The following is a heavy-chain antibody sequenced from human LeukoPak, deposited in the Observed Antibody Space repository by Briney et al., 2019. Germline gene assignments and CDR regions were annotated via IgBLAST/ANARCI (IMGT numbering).Heavy chain of an antibody. Sequence: SETLSLTCTVSGGSIRSSYYYWGWIRQPPGKGLEWIGSIYDSGSTYYNPSLKSRVTISVDTSKNQFSLKLSSVTAADTAVYYCARTSGSYFYYYGMDVWGQGTTVTVSS. CDR1: GGSIRSSYYY. J-gene: IGHJ6*02. V-gene: IGHV4-39*07. CDR2: IYDSGST. D-gene: IGHD1-26*01. CDR3: ARTSGSYFYYYGMDV.